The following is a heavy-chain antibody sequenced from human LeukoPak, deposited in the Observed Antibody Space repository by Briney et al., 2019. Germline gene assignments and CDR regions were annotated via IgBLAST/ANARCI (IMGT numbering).Heavy chain of an antibody. Sequence: PGGSLRLSCAASGFTVSSFAMHWVRQAPGKGLEWVAAIWYDGSKTYYVDSVKGRFTISRDNSKNTLYLQMSSLRAEDTAVYNCARNYGDYWGQGTLVTVSS. CDR2: IWYDGSKT. CDR1: GFTVSSFA. CDR3: ARNYGDY. J-gene: IGHJ4*02. V-gene: IGHV3-33*01.